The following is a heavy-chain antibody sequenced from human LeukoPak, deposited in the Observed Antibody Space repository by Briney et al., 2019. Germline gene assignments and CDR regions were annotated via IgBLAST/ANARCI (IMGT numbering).Heavy chain of an antibody. D-gene: IGHD5-18*01. CDR3: ARGSSGYSYGTYYFDY. CDR1: GFTFSSYW. CDR2: IKQDGSEK. V-gene: IGHV3-7*01. Sequence: PGGSLRLSCAASGFTFSSYWMSWVRQAPGKGLEWVANIKQDGSEKYNVDSVKGRFTISRDNAKNSLYLQMNSLRAEDTAVYYCARGSSGYSYGTYYFDYWGQGTLVTVSS. J-gene: IGHJ4*02.